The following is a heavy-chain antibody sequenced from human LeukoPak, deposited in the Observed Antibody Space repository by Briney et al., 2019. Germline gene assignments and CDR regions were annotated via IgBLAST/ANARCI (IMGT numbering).Heavy chain of an antibody. Sequence: HPGGSLRLSCAASGFTFSSYAMSWVRQAPGKGLEWVSAISGSGGSTYYADSVKGRFTISRDNSKNTLYLQMNSLRAEDTAVYYCAKLYGYSYGSYYFDYWGQGTLVTVSS. CDR1: GFTFSSYA. CDR2: ISGSGGST. CDR3: AKLYGYSYGSYYFDY. V-gene: IGHV3-23*01. J-gene: IGHJ4*02. D-gene: IGHD5-18*01.